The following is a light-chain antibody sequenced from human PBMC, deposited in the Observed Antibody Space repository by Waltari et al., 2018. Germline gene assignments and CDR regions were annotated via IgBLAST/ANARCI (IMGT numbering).Light chain of an antibody. CDR1: SSNIGAGYA. J-gene: IGLJ2*01. CDR2: GNS. V-gene: IGLV1-40*01. CDR3: QSYDSSLSVV. Sequence: QSVLTQPPSVPAAPGPRVPLHCTGSSSNIGAGYAVHRYQQLPGTAPKLLIYGNSNRPSGVPDRFSGSKSGTSASLAITGLQAEDEADYYCQSYDSSLSVVFGGGTKLTVL.